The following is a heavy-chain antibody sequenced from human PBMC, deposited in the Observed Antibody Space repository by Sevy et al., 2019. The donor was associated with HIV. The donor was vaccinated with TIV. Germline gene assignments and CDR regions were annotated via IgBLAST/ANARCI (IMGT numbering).Heavy chain of an antibody. Sequence: SETLSLTCAVYGGSFSGYYWSWIRQPPGKGLEWIGEINHSGSTNYNPSLKSRVTISVDTSKNQFSLKLSSVTAADTDVYYCAAATVTTQRLGFDYWGQGTLVTVSS. CDR2: INHSGST. CDR1: GGSFSGYY. V-gene: IGHV4-34*01. J-gene: IGHJ4*02. CDR3: AAATVTTQRLGFDY. D-gene: IGHD4-17*01.